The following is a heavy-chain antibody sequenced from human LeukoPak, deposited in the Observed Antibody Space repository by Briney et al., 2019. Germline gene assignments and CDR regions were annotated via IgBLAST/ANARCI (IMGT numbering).Heavy chain of an antibody. D-gene: IGHD1-26*01. CDR1: GFTLSNYA. CDR3: ARDFPATGVGGMYV. Sequence: PGGSLRLSCAAPGFTLSNYAMISVCQAPGKGLEWVAVISHDGSNKYYADSVKGRLTVSRDNSKNSLYLQMNSLRTEDTAVYYCARDFPATGVGGMYVWGQGTTVTVSS. CDR2: ISHDGSNK. J-gene: IGHJ6*02. V-gene: IGHV3-30-3*01.